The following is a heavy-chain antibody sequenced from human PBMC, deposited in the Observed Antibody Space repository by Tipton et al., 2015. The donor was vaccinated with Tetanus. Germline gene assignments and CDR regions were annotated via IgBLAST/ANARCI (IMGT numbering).Heavy chain of an antibody. V-gene: IGHV4-4*01. Sequence: SLRLSCDVSGGPVSSSNWWSWVRQAPGKGLEWIGEIYYSGTTNYNPSLKSRVTISTDKSKNQVSLRLNSVTAADTAVYFCARANYDFPNKGPFDFWGQGILVVVSS. CDR1: GGPVSSSNW. CDR2: IYYSGTT. D-gene: IGHD3-3*01. J-gene: IGHJ4*02. CDR3: ARANYDFPNKGPFDF.